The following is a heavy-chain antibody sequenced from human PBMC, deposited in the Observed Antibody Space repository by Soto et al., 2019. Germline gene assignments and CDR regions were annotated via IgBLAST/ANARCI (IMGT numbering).Heavy chain of an antibody. V-gene: IGHV3-7*01. D-gene: IGHD5-12*01. Sequence: EVQLVESGGGLVQPGGSLRLSCAASGFTFSSYWMSWVRQAPGKGLEWVANIKQDGSEKYYVDSVKGRFTISRDNAKNSLYLQRNSLRAEDTAVYYCARDIVATIPAFDIWGQGTMVTVSS. CDR1: GFTFSSYW. CDR2: IKQDGSEK. J-gene: IGHJ3*02. CDR3: ARDIVATIPAFDI.